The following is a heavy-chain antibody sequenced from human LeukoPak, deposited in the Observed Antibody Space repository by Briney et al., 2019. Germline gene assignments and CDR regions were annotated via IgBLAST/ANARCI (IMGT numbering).Heavy chain of an antibody. CDR3: AIRSPDGRRWELLLLDY. CDR2: IIPILGIA. V-gene: IGHV1-69*04. CDR1: GGTFSSYA. Sequence: GSSVKVSCKASGGTFSSYAISWVRQAPGQGLEWMGRIIPILGIANYAQKFQGRVTITADKSTSTAYMELSSLRSEDTAVYYCAIRSPDGRRWELLLLDYWGQGTLVTVSS. D-gene: IGHD1-26*01. J-gene: IGHJ4*02.